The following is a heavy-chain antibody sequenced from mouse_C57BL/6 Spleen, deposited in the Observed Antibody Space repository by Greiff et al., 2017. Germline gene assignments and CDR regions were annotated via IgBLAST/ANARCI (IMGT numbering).Heavy chain of an antibody. D-gene: IGHD2-4*01. CDR1: GFNIKDDY. Sequence: EVQLQQSGAELVRPGASVKLSCTASGFNIKDDYMHWVKQRPEQGLEWIGWIDPENGDTEYASKFQGKATITADTSSITAYLQLSSLTSEDTAVYYCTPYDSDKDWYFDVWGTGTTVTVSS. J-gene: IGHJ1*03. CDR2: IDPENGDT. CDR3: TPYDSDKDWYFDV. V-gene: IGHV14-4*01.